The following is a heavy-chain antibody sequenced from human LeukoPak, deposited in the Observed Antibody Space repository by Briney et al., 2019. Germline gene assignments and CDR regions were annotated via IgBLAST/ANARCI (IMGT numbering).Heavy chain of an antibody. V-gene: IGHV4-39*01. D-gene: IGHD1-26*01. Sequence: KASETLSLTCTVSGGSISSSSYYWGWLRQPPGKGLEWIGSIYYSGSTYYNPSLKSRVTISVDTSKNQFSLKLSSVTAAGTAVYYCGRLYFFGSYGFDYWGQGTLVTVSS. CDR3: GRLYFFGSYGFDY. J-gene: IGHJ4*02. CDR2: IYYSGST. CDR1: GGSISSSSYY.